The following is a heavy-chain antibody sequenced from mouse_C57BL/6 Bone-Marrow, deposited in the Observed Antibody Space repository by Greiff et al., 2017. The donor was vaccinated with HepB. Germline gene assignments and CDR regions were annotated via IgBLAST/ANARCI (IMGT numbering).Heavy chain of an antibody. D-gene: IGHD2-3*01. CDR2: IDPENGDT. V-gene: IGHV14-4*01. CDR3: TTDDGYSGC. J-gene: IGHJ2*01. Sequence: EVKVVESGAELVRPGASVKLSCTASGFNIKDDYMHWVKQRPEQGLEWIGWIDPENGDTEYASKFQGKATITADTSSNTAYLQLSSLTSEDTAVYYCTTDDGYSGCWGQGTTLTVSS. CDR1: GFNIKDDY.